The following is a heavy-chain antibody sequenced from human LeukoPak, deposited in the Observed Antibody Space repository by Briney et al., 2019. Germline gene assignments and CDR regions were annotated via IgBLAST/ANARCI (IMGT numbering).Heavy chain of an antibody. CDR3: ASGGGWYDFDY. V-gene: IGHV4-4*09. CDR2: IYTSGST. J-gene: IGHJ4*02. CDR1: GGSISSYY. Sequence: SETLSLTCTVSGGSISSYYWSWIRQPPGKGLEWIGYIYTSGSTNYNPSLKSRVTFSVDTSKNQFSLRLSSVTAADTAVYYCASGGGWYDFDYWGQGTLVTVSS. D-gene: IGHD6-19*01.